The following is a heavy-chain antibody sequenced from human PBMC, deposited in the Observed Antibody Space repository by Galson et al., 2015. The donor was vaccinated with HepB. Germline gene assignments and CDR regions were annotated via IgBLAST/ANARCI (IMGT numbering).Heavy chain of an antibody. V-gene: IGHV3-15*01. D-gene: IGHD2-8*01. CDR2: IKSKTDGGTT. CDR3: TGQSPRDCTNGVCYTEFYYYYGMDV. Sequence: SLRLSCAASGFTFSNAWMSWVRQAPGKGLEWVGRIKSKTDGGTTDYAAPVKGRFTISRDDSKNTLYLQMNSLKTEDTAVYYCTGQSPRDCTNGVCYTEFYYYYGMDVWGQGTTVTVSS. CDR1: GFTFSNAW. J-gene: IGHJ6*02.